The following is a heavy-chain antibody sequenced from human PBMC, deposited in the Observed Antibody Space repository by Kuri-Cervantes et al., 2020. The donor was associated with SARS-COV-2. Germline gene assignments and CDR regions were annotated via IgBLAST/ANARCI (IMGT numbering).Heavy chain of an antibody. V-gene: IGHV4-34*01. CDR3: ARLRIAAAGTALHYFDY. Sequence: SETLSLTCAVYGGSFRGYVWTWIRQSPGKGLEWIGSIYYSGSTYYNPSLKSRVTISVDTSKNQFSLKLSSVTAADTAVYYCARLRIAAAGTALHYFDYWGQGTLVTVSS. J-gene: IGHJ4*02. CDR2: IYYSGST. D-gene: IGHD6-13*01. CDR1: GGSFRGYV.